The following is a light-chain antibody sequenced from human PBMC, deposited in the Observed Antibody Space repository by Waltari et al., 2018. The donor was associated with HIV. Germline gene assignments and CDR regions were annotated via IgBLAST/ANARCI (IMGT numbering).Light chain of an antibody. CDR1: SSNIGAGYD. J-gene: IGLJ2*01. CDR3: QSYDSSLSGVV. V-gene: IGLV1-40*01. Sequence: QSVLTQPPSVSGAPGQRVTISCTGGSSNIGAGYDVHWYQQLPGTAPKLLIYGNTNRPSEVPDRFSGSKSGTSASLAITGLQAEDESDYYCQSYDSSLSGVVFGGGTKLTVL. CDR2: GNT.